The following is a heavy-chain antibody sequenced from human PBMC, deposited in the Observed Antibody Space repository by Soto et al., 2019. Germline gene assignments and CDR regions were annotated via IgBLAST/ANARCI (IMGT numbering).Heavy chain of an antibody. J-gene: IGHJ5*02. D-gene: IGHD3-10*01. CDR1: GGSISSGGYS. CDR3: ARGGFEVVRGVISWFDP. CDR2: IYHSGST. V-gene: IGHV4-30-2*01. Sequence: QLQLQESGSGLVKPSQTLSLTCAVSGGSISSGGYSWSWIRQPPGKGLEWIGYIYHSGSTYYNPSLKSRVTLSVDRSTNQFSLKLSSVTAADTAVYYCARGGFEVVRGVISWFDPWGQGTLVTVSS.